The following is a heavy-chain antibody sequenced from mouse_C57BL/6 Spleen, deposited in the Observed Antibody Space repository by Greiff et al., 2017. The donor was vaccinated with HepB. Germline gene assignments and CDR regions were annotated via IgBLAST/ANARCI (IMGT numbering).Heavy chain of an antibody. CDR3: ARTKDPSDY. CDR2: IDPSDSYT. V-gene: IGHV1-50*01. Sequence: QVQLQQPGAELVKPGASVKLSCKASGYTFTSYWMQWVKQRPGQGLEWIGEIDPSDSYTNYNQKFKGKATLTVDTSSSTAYMQLSSLTSEDSAVYYCARTKDPSDYWGQGTTLTVSS. CDR1: GYTFTSYW. J-gene: IGHJ2*01.